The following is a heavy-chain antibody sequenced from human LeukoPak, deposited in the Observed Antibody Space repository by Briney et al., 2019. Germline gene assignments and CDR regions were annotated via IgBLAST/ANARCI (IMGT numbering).Heavy chain of an antibody. Sequence: PSETLSLTCTVSGGSISSGDYYWSWIRQPPGKGLEWIGYIYYSGSTYYNPSLKSRVTISVDTSKNQFSLKLSSVTAADTAVYYCARETNDSSGPPSGVDYWGQGTLVTVSS. CDR2: IYYSGST. D-gene: IGHD3-22*01. J-gene: IGHJ4*02. V-gene: IGHV4-30-4*01. CDR1: GGSISSGDYY. CDR3: ARETNDSSGPPSGVDY.